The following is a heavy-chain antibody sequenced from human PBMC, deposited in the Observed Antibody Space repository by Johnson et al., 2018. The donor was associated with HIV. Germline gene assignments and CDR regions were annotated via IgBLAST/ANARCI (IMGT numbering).Heavy chain of an antibody. CDR1: GFTFEDHG. J-gene: IGHJ3*02. Sequence: VQLVESGGGVVQPGRSLRLSCVGSGFTFEDHGMSWVRQAPGKGLEWVAVISYDGSNKYYADSVKGRFTISRDNSKNTLYLQMNSLRAEDTAVYYCAKDSRYSYGPDAFDIWGQGTMVTVSS. D-gene: IGHD5-18*01. V-gene: IGHV3-30*18. CDR3: AKDSRYSYGPDAFDI. CDR2: ISYDGSNK.